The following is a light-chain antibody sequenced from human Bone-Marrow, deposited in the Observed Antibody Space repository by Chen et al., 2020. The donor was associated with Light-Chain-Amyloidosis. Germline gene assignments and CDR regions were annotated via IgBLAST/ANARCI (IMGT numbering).Light chain of an antibody. CDR3: QTYANATHV. CDR1: SSNIRAGND. J-gene: IGLJ1*01. V-gene: IGLV1-40*01. CDR2: GNT. Sequence: QSVLTQPPSVSGAPGQKVTILCTGSSSNIRAGNDVHWYQQLPGTTPKILIYGNTNRLSGVPSRFSGSKSGTSASLVISGLQPDDEADYHCQTYANATHVFGTGTKVIVL.